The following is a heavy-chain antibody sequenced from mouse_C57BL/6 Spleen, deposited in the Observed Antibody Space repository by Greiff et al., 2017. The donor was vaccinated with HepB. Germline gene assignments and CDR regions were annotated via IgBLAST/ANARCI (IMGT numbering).Heavy chain of an antibody. V-gene: IGHV6-3*01. CDR2: IRLKSDNYAT. CDR1: GFTFSNYW. CDR3: TEESLYYAMDY. Sequence: EVQLQESGGGLVQPGGSMKLSCVASGFTFSNYWMNWVRQSPEKGLEWVAQIRLKSDNYATHYSESVKGRFTISRDDSKSSVYLQMNNLRAEDTGIYYCTEESLYYAMDYWGQGTSVTVSS. J-gene: IGHJ4*01. D-gene: IGHD6-2*01.